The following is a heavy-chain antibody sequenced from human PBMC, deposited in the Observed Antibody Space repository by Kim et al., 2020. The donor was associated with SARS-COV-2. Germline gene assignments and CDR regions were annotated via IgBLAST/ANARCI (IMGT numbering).Heavy chain of an antibody. V-gene: IGHV1-2*02. J-gene: IGHJ6*02. Sequence: ASVKVSCKASGYTFTGYYMHWVRQAPGQGLEWMGWINPNSGGTNYAQKFQGRVTMTRDTSISTAYMELSRLRSDDTAVYYCARSPDPLPHGMDVWGQGTTVTVSS. CDR1: GYTFTGYY. CDR3: ARSPDPLPHGMDV. CDR2: INPNSGGT.